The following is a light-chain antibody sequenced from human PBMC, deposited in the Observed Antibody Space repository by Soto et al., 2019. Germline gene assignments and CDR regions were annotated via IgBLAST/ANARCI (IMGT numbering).Light chain of an antibody. CDR1: QSVSGN. CDR2: GAS. J-gene: IGKJ5*01. Sequence: EIVMTQSPATLSVSPGERATLSCRASQSVSGNLAWYQQKPGQAPRLLIYGASTRATGIPARFSGSGSGTDVTLTISSLQSEDLAVYYCQQYNNWPPTFGQGTRLEIK. V-gene: IGKV3-15*01. CDR3: QQYNNWPPT.